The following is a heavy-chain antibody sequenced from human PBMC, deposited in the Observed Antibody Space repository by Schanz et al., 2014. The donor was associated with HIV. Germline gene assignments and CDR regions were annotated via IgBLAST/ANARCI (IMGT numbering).Heavy chain of an antibody. Sequence: QVQLVQSGAEVKKPGASVKVSCKASGYSFNDYGVSWMRQAPGQGLEWMGWMNPNSGNTGYAEKFQGRLTMTRNTSISTAYMELSSLRSEDTAVYYCARTARFCHGGSCPPSWFDPWGQGTLVSVSS. CDR1: GYSFNDYG. CDR3: ARTARFCHGGSCPPSWFDP. D-gene: IGHD2-15*01. CDR2: MNPNSGNT. V-gene: IGHV1-8*01. J-gene: IGHJ5*02.